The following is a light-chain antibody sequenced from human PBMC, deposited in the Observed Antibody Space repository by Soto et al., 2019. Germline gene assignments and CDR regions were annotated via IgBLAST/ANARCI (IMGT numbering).Light chain of an antibody. Sequence: QSVLTQPASVSGSPGQSITISCTGTSSDVGGYNYVSWYQQHPGKAPKLMIYEVTNRPSGVSNRFSGSKSGNTASLTISGLQAEDEADYYCSSYTDSSTLVVFGGGTQLTVL. V-gene: IGLV2-14*01. CDR2: EVT. J-gene: IGLJ2*01. CDR1: SSDVGGYNY. CDR3: SSYTDSSTLVV.